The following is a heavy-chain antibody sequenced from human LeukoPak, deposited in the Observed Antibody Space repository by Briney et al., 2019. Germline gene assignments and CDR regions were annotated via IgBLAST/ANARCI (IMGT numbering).Heavy chain of an antibody. J-gene: IGHJ6*02. V-gene: IGHV3-13*05. Sequence: GGSLRLSCAASGFTFSSYDMRWVRQATGKGLEWVSAIGTAGDPYYPGSVKGRFTISRENAKNSLYLQMNSLRAGDTAVYYCARGGIGVYGDYYYGMDVWGQGTTVTVSS. CDR2: IGTAGDP. CDR3: ARGGIGVYGDYYYGMDV. CDR1: GFTFSSYD. D-gene: IGHD4-17*01.